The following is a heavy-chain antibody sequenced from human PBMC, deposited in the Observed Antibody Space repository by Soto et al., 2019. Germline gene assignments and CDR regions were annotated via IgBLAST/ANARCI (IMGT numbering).Heavy chain of an antibody. J-gene: IGHJ3*02. CDR3: ARDLLAAGSDALDI. CDR1: GYTFTRHY. V-gene: IGHV1-46*01. Sequence: QLQLVQSGAEVKKPGASVKVSCKASGYTFTRHYIHWVRQAPGQGLEWMGIINSSGGHTYYAQKFQGRVALISVTSTSTVYMELSSLRSEDTAVYYWARDLLAAGSDALDIWGQGTMVTVSS. D-gene: IGHD6-13*01. CDR2: INSSGGHT.